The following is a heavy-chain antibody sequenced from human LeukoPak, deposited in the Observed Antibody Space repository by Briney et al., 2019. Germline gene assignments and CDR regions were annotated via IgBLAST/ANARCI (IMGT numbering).Heavy chain of an antibody. D-gene: IGHD2-15*01. V-gene: IGHV1-8*01. CDR2: MNPNSGNT. J-gene: IGHJ5*02. Sequence: ASVKVSCKASGYTFTSYDINWVRQATGQGLEWMGWMNPNSGNTGYAQKFQGRVTMTRNTSISTAYMELSSLRSEDTAVYYCARDSPRYCSGGSCYSTNWFDPWGQGTLVTVSS. CDR3: ARDSPRYCSGGSCYSTNWFDP. CDR1: GYTFTSYD.